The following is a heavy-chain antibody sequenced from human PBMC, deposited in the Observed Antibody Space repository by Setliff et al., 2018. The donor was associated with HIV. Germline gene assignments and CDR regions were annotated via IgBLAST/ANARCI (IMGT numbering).Heavy chain of an antibody. V-gene: IGHV4-34*01. Sequence: PSETLSLTCAVYNTSVSGYYWTWIRQSPGRGLEWIGEINQSGGTDYNPSLRGRVYMSLDTSKNQFSLKLLSVTAADSAVYYCTRGLGITMVRGIRTFDPWGQGTQVTVSS. J-gene: IGHJ5*02. CDR3: TRGLGITMVRGIRTFDP. CDR1: NTSVSGYY. D-gene: IGHD3-10*01. CDR2: INQSGGT.